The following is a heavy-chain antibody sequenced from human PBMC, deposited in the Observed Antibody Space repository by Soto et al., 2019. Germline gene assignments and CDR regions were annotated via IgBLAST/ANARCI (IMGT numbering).Heavy chain of an antibody. CDR1: GYTFTSYD. CDR2: MNPNSGNT. J-gene: IGHJ3*02. D-gene: IGHD2-2*01. Sequence: ASGKVSCKASGYTFTSYDINWVRQATGQGLEWMGWMNPNSGNTGYAQKFQGRVTMTRNTSISTAYMELSSLRSEDTAVYYCARAYRCSSTSCLVVGPGPYDAFDICGKGTIVTVS. V-gene: IGHV1-8*01. CDR3: ARAYRCSSTSCLVVGPGPYDAFDI.